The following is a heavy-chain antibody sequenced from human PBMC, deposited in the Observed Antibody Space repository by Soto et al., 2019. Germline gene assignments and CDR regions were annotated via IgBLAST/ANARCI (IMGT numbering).Heavy chain of an antibody. V-gene: IGHV3-48*01. CDR3: ARHDLGLPF. CDR1: GFTFSSYS. J-gene: IGHJ6*02. CDR2: ISSSSSTI. D-gene: IGHD5-18*01. Sequence: EVQLVESGGGLVQPGGSLRLSCAASGFTFSSYSRNWVRQAPGKGLEWVSYISSSSSTIYYADSVKGRFTISRDNAKNSLYLQMNSLRAEDTAVYYCARHDLGLPFWGQGTTVTVSS.